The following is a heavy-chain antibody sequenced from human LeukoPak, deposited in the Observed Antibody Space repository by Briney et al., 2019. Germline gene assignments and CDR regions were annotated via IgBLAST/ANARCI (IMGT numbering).Heavy chain of an antibody. CDR2: ISRGGGGST. D-gene: IGHD3-16*02. CDR1: GFTFSTYD. J-gene: IGHJ3*02. CDR3: AKNHERGRYDSFDM. V-gene: IGHV3-23*01. Sequence: GGSLRLSCAASGFTFSTYDMSWVRQAPGKGLECVASISRGGGGSTYYADSVKGRFSISRDNSKNTLYLQLDSLRAEDTAVYYCAKNHERGRYDSFDMWAQGSWVTVSS.